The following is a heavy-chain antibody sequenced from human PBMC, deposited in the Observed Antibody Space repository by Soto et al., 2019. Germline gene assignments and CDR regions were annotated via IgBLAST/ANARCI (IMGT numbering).Heavy chain of an antibody. J-gene: IGHJ4*02. CDR2: ISGTGSTI. V-gene: IGHV3-11*01. Sequence: VHLVESGGGLVKPGGSLRLSCAASGFSFSDYYMSWIRQAPGKGLEWVSYISGTGSTIYYAESVKGRFTISRDNAKNSLYVQMNSLRAEDTAVYYCARVGYCSTNSCYGDYWGQGTLVTVSS. CDR1: GFSFSDYY. CDR3: ARVGYCSTNSCYGDY. D-gene: IGHD2-2*01.